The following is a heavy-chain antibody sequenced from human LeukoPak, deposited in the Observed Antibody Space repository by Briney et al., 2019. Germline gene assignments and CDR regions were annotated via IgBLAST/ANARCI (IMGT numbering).Heavy chain of an antibody. CDR2: IYYSGST. CDR1: GGSFSGYY. CDR3: ASTRMNWFDP. Sequence: SETLSLTCVVYGGSFSGYYWSWIRQPPGKGLEWIGYIYYSGSTNYNPSLKSRVTISVDTSKNQFSLKLSSVTAADTAVYYCASTRMNWFDPWGQGTLVTVSS. D-gene: IGHD1-1*01. J-gene: IGHJ5*02. V-gene: IGHV4-59*08.